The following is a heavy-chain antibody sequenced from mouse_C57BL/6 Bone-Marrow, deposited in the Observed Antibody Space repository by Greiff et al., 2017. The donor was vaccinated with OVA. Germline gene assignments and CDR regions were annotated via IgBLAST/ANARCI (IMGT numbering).Heavy chain of an antibody. Sequence: VQLMESGAELARPGASVKLSCKASGYTFTSYGISWVKQRTGQGLEWIGEIYPRSGNTYYNEKFKGKATLTADKSSSTAYMELRSLTSEDSAVYFCARKDYYGSSYGYFDVWGTGTTVTVSS. CDR2: IYPRSGNT. V-gene: IGHV1-81*01. CDR1: GYTFTSYG. J-gene: IGHJ1*03. D-gene: IGHD1-1*01. CDR3: ARKDYYGSSYGYFDV.